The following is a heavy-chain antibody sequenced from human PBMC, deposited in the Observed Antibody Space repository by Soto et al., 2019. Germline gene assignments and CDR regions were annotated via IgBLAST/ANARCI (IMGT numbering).Heavy chain of an antibody. CDR3: ARDFFPYYYDSSAYWFDP. V-gene: IGHV3-74*01. Sequence: GGSLRLSCAASGFTFSSYWMHWVRQAPGKGLVWVSRINSDGSSTSYADSVKGRFAISRDNAKNTLYLQMNSLRAEDTAVYYCARDFFPYYYDSSAYWFDPWGQGTLVTVSS. CDR1: GFTFSSYW. J-gene: IGHJ5*02. D-gene: IGHD3-22*01. CDR2: INSDGSST.